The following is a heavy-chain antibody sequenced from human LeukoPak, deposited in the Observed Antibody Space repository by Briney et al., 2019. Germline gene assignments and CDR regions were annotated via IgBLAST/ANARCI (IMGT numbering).Heavy chain of an antibody. CDR2: ISSGATI. D-gene: IGHD4-17*01. CDR1: GFTFSNYA. V-gene: IGHV3-69-1*01. Sequence: GGSLRLSFAASGFTFSNYAMNWVRQAPGKGLEWLSYISSGATIYYADSVKGRSTISRDNAENSLYLQMNSLRAEDTAVYYCARTQTMTAVTTYDYWGQGTLVTVSS. J-gene: IGHJ4*02. CDR3: ARTQTMTAVTTYDY.